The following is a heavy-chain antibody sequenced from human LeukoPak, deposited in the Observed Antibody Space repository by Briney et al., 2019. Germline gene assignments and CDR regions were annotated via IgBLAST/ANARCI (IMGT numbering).Heavy chain of an antibody. CDR1: GFTFDDYG. V-gene: IGHV3-33*08. J-gene: IGHJ4*02. Sequence: PGGSLRLSCAASGFTFDDYGMSWVRQAPGKGLEWVAFIWYDGTNKYYADSVKGRFTFSRDNSKNTLYLQMNSLRAEDTAVYYCARDGLAAAGTRFDYWGQGTLVTVSS. CDR3: ARDGLAAAGTRFDY. D-gene: IGHD6-13*01. CDR2: IWYDGTNK.